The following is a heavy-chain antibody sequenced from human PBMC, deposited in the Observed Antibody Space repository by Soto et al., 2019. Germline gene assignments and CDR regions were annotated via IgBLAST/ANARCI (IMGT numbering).Heavy chain of an antibody. CDR3: PVGKGGCYYWFEP. J-gene: IGHJ5*02. CDR2: ISYSGST. D-gene: IGHD3-22*01. CDR1: GGSISSTSYY. V-gene: IGHV4-39*01. Sequence: SETLSLTCTVSGGSISSTSYYWGWIRKPPGKGLEWIATISYSGSTYYNPSLKSQVTMSVDTSKNQFSLKLISVTAADTAVYYCPVGKGGCYYWFEPWGQGTLGTVSS.